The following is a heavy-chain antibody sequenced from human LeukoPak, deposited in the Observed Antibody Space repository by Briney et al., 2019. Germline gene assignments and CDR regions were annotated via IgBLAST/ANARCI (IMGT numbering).Heavy chain of an antibody. D-gene: IGHD3-22*01. CDR3: ARYYDSRSGFDY. Sequence: PSETPSLTCTVSGGSISSYYWSWIRQPPGKGLEWIGYIYYSGSTNYNPSLKSRVTISVDTSRNQFSLKLSSVTAADTAVYYCARYYDSRSGFDYWGQGTLVTVSS. CDR2: IYYSGST. V-gene: IGHV4-59*08. CDR1: GGSISSYY. J-gene: IGHJ4*02.